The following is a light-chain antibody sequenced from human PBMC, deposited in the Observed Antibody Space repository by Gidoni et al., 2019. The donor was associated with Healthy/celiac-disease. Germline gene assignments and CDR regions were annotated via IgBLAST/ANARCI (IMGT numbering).Light chain of an antibody. V-gene: IGKV1-39*01. CDR1: QSISSY. CDR2: AAS. J-gene: IGKJ2*01. CDR3: QQSYSTLYT. Sequence: DIQMTQPPSSLSASVGDRVTITCRASQSISSYLNWYQQKQGKAPKLLIYAASSLHSGVPSRFSGSGSGTDFTLTISSLQPEDFATYYCQQSYSTLYTVXXXTKVEIK.